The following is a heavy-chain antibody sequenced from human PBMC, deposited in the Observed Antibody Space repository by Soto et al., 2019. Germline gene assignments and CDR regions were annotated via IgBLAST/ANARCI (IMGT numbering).Heavy chain of an antibody. CDR3: ARDPPFTIFGVAPFDP. V-gene: IGHV1-46*01. CDR2: INPSGGST. Sequence: GPSVKVSCKASGYTFTIYYMHWVRQAPGQGLEWMGIINPSGGSTSYAQKFQGRVTMTRDTSTSTVYMELSSLRSEDTAVYYCARDPPFTIFGVAPFDPWGQGTLVTVSS. J-gene: IGHJ5*02. D-gene: IGHD3-3*01. CDR1: GYTFTIYY.